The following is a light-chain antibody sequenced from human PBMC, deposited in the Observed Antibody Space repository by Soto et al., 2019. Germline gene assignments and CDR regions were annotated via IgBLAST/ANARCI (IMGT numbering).Light chain of an antibody. CDR3: QQRSSWPLA. J-gene: IGKJ5*01. CDR1: QSVSSY. V-gene: IGKV3-11*01. Sequence: EIVMTQSPATLSLSPGERATLSCRASQSVSSYLAWYQQKPGQAPRRLIYDASNMATGIPARFSGSGSGTDFTLTISSLEPEDFAVYYCQQRSSWPLAFGQGTRLEIK. CDR2: DAS.